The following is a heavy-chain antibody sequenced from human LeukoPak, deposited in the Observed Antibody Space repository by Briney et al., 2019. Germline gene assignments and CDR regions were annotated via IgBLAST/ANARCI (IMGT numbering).Heavy chain of an antibody. CDR3: VLESGGTLRY. Sequence: TGGSLRLSCTASGFTVSNNYMTWVRQAPGKGLEWVSVIYTDTSTRYADSVKGRFTISRDTSRNTLHLQMIGLRAEDTAVYYCVLESGGTLRYWGRGSLVTVSS. J-gene: IGHJ4*02. D-gene: IGHD2-15*01. CDR1: GFTVSNNY. V-gene: IGHV3-66*01. CDR2: IYTDTST.